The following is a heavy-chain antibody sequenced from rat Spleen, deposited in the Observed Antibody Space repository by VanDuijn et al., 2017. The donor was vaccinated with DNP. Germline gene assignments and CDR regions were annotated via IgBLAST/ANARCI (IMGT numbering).Heavy chain of an antibody. D-gene: IGHD4-3*01. CDR3: ATDNSGLNWFAY. CDR1: GFTFSDYY. J-gene: IGHJ3*01. CDR2: ISYDGTRT. Sequence: EVQLVESGGGLVQPGRSLKLSCTASGFTFSDYYMAWVRQAPTKGLEWVATISYDGTRTYYRDSVKGRFTISRDSAKRNLYLQMDSLRSEDTATYYCATDNSGLNWFAYWGQGTLVTVSS. V-gene: IGHV5-20*01.